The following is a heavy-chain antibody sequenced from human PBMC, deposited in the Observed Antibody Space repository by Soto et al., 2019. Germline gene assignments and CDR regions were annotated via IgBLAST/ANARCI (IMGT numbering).Heavy chain of an antibody. V-gene: IGHV3-66*01. D-gene: IGHD2-2*01. Sequence: EAQLVETGGGLVQPGGSLRLSCAASGFTVSRNYMSWVRQAPGRGLEWVSVIYSGGDIYYSDSVKARFIMSRDTSENAVFLQMSDLRVEDTAVYYCARSQPRVLPAANSWYYYNSMDVWGKGITVIVTS. CDR2: IYSGGDI. CDR3: ARSQPRVLPAANSWYYYNSMDV. CDR1: GFTVSRNY. J-gene: IGHJ6*03.